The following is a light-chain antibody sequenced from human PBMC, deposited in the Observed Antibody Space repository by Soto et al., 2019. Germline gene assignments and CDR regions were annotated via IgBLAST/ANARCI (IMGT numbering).Light chain of an antibody. CDR1: QSLNFNF. V-gene: IGKV3-20*01. Sequence: IVLTQSPGTLSLFQGERATVSCTASQSLNFNFLGWYQKKSGQAPRLLIYAASTRATGIPDRFSGSGSGIDFTLTISRLEPEDFAVYYCQQYGTSAITFGQGTRLEIK. CDR3: QQYGTSAIT. J-gene: IGKJ5*01. CDR2: AAS.